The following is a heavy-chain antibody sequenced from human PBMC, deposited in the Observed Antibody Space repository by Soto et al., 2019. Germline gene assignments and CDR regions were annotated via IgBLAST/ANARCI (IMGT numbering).Heavy chain of an antibody. J-gene: IGHJ4*02. V-gene: IGHV4-34*01. CDR3: ARKRWLQFFDY. CDR2: INHSGST. Sequence: ASETLSLTCAVYGGSFSGYYWSWIRQPPGKGLEWIGEINHSGSTNYNPSLKSRVTISVDTSKNQFSLKLSSVTAADTAVYYCARKRWLQFFDYWGQGTLVTVSS. CDR1: GGSFSGYY. D-gene: IGHD5-12*01.